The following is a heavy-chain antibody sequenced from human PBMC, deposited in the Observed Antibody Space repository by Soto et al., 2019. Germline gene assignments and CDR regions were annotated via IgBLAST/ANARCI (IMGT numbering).Heavy chain of an antibody. Sequence: QVQLVQSGAEVKKPGASVKVSCKASGYTFSRSGITWVRQAPGQGLEWMGWINGYNGNTNYTQKMQGRITMTTDTPTSTALMELRSLSSDDTAVYYCARMGDGPYYYYGMDVWGQGTTVIVSS. CDR3: ARMGDGPYYYYGMDV. CDR2: INGYNGNT. J-gene: IGHJ6*02. CDR1: GYTFSRSG. D-gene: IGHD3-16*01. V-gene: IGHV1-18*01.